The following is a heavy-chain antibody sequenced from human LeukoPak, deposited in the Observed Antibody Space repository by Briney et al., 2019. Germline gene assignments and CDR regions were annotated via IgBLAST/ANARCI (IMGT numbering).Heavy chain of an antibody. Sequence: ASVKVSCKASGYTFTSYAMHWVRQAPGQRLEWMGWINAGNGNTKYSQKFQGRVTITRDASASTAYMELSSLRSEDTAVYYCARDPPYGSLFDYWGQGTLVTVSS. D-gene: IGHD4-17*01. CDR2: INAGNGNT. J-gene: IGHJ4*02. V-gene: IGHV1-3*01. CDR3: ARDPPYGSLFDY. CDR1: GYTFTSYA.